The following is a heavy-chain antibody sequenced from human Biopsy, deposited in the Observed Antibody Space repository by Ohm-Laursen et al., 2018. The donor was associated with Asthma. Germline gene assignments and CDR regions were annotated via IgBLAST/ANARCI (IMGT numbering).Heavy chain of an antibody. V-gene: IGHV1-18*01. Sequence: ASVKVSCKTSGYTFNSAGTTWVRQAPGQGLEWMGWISVYNGNTKVAQKLQDRVTMITDTSTSTAYMELRSLRSDDTAVYFCARAVDYSHYYGIDVWGQGTAVTVS. CDR1: GYTFNSAG. J-gene: IGHJ6*02. CDR3: ARAVDYSHYYGIDV. CDR2: ISVYNGNT. D-gene: IGHD3-10*01.